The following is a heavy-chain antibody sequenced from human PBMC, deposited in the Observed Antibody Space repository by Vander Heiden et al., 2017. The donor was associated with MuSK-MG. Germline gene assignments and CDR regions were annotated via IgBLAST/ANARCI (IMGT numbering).Heavy chain of an antibody. CDR3: ARDQGRIYGY. J-gene: IGHJ4*02. D-gene: IGHD3-10*01. CDR2: ISSSSSYI. V-gene: IGHV3-21*01. Sequence: EVQLVESGGGLVKPGGSLRLSCAASGFTFSSYSMNWVRQAPGKGLEWVSSISSSSSYIDDADSVKGRFTISRDNAKNSLYLKMNSLRAEDTAVYYCARDQGRIYGYWGQGTLVTVSS. CDR1: GFTFSSYS.